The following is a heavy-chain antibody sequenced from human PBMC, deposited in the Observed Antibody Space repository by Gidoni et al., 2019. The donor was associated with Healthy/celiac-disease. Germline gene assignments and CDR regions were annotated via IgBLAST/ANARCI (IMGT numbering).Heavy chain of an antibody. D-gene: IGHD6-19*01. CDR2: IWYDGSNK. CDR3: ARDPAYSSGWYAFGDINYYYYYGMDV. Sequence: QLQLVESGGGVVQPGRSLRLSCAASGFTFSSYGMYLVRQAHGKGLEWVAVIWYDGSNKYYADSVKGRFTISRDNSKNTLYLQMNSLRAEDTAVYYCARDPAYSSGWYAFGDINYYYYYGMDVWGQGTTVTVSS. CDR1: GFTFSSYG. J-gene: IGHJ6*02. V-gene: IGHV3-33*01.